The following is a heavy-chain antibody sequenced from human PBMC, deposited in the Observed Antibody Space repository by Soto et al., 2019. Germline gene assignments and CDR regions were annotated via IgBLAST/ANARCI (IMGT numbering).Heavy chain of an antibody. V-gene: IGHV3-23*01. CDR1: GFPFTTYA. CDR3: AKDLRPGLVVPTKSGFDP. Sequence: GGSLRLSCEASGFPFTTYAMTWFRQLPGMGLEWVSTTSIGGNTDFAESVRGRFSVSRDNSKNTLYLQMTNLRAEDAAIYFCAKDLRPGLVVPTKSGFDPWGQGTRVTVSS. J-gene: IGHJ5*02. CDR2: TSIGGNT. D-gene: IGHD3-10*01.